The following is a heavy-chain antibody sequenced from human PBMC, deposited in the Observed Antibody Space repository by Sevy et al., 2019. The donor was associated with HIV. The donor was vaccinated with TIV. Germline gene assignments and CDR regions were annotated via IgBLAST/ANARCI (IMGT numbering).Heavy chain of an antibody. D-gene: IGHD6-19*01. J-gene: IGHJ4*02. CDR2: ISWNSAGT. CDR3: GRGDSSGWYFDR. Sequence: GGSLRLSCAGYGYRFDDHGMTWVRQAPGKGLEWVSGISWNSAGTGNADSVKGRFTISRDNAKNFLYLQMNSLRVEDTALYYCGRGDSSGWYFDRWGQGTLVTVSS. CDR1: GYRFDDHG. V-gene: IGHV3-20*04.